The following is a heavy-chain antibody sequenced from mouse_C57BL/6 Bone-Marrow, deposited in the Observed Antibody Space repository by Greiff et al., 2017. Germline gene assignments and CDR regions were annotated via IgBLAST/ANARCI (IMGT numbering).Heavy chain of an antibody. J-gene: IGHJ3*01. V-gene: IGHV5-12*01. CDR2: ISNGGGST. Sequence: EVKLVESGGGLVQPGGSLKLSCAASGFTFSDYYMYWVRQTPEKRLEWVAYISNGGGSTYYPDTVKGRFTISRDNAKNTLYLQMSRLKSEDTAMYYCARWGGFAYWGQGTLVTVSA. CDR3: ARWGGFAY. CDR1: GFTFSDYY.